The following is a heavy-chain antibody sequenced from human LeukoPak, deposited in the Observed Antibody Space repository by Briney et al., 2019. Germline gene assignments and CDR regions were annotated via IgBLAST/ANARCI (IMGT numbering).Heavy chain of an antibody. Sequence: GGSLRLSCAASGFTLRIYAMNWLRQAPMEGLEWVSGISGSGRDTYYADSVKRRFTISRDNSKNTLYLQMNSLRADDTAVYYCATNYYDSSGYFPDFDYWGQGAQVCVSS. CDR2: ISGSGRDT. V-gene: IGHV3-23*01. CDR3: ATNYYDSSGYFPDFDY. J-gene: IGHJ4*02. CDR1: GFTLRIYA. D-gene: IGHD3-22*01.